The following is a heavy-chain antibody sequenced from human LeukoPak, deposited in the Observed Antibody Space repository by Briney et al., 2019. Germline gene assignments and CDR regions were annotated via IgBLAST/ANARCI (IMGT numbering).Heavy chain of an antibody. J-gene: IGHJ3*02. D-gene: IGHD1-26*01. CDR3: ARDLSRWVGATTAAFDI. Sequence: PGGSLRLSCAASGFTFSSYSMNWVRQAPGKGLEWVSSISSSSYIYYADSVKGRFTISRDNAKNSLYLQMNSLRAEDTAVYYCARDLSRWVGATTAAFDIWGQGTVVTVSS. CDR1: GFTFSSYS. V-gene: IGHV3-21*01. CDR2: ISSSSYI.